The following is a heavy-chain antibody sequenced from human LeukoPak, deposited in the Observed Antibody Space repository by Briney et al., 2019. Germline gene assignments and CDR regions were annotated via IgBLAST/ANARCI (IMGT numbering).Heavy chain of an antibody. J-gene: IGHJ4*02. Sequence: ASVKVSCKASGYTFTDYYLHWLRQAPGQGLEWMGIINPSGGDTTYAEKFLGRVTMTRDMSTFTVYMELSSLRSDDTAIYYCARDSITLSTGCPDYWGQGTLVTVSS. D-gene: IGHD6-19*01. V-gene: IGHV1-46*01. CDR2: INPSGGDT. CDR3: ARDSITLSTGCPDY. CDR1: GYTFTDYY.